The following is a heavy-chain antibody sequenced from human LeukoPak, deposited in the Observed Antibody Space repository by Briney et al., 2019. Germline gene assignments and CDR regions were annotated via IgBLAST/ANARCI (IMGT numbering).Heavy chain of an antibody. V-gene: IGHV3-74*01. J-gene: IGHJ4*02. D-gene: IGHD3-10*01. CDR1: GFIITDYW. Sequence: GGSLRLSCAASGFIITDYWMHWVRQAPGKGLVWVSRINSDGSSTNYADSVKGRFTISRDNAKNTLYLQMNSLRAEDTAMYYCARGKYGLDYWGQGTLVTVSS. CDR3: ARGKYGLDY. CDR2: INSDGSST.